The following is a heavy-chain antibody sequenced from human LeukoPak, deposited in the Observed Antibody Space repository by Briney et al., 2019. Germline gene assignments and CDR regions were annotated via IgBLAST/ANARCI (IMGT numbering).Heavy chain of an antibody. CDR1: GFTVSSNY. V-gene: IGHV3-66*01. J-gene: IGHJ4*02. CDR2: IYSGGST. CDR3: ARDPDFDASSLGY. D-gene: IGHD3-9*01. Sequence: PGGSLRLSCAASGFTVSSNYMSWVRQAPGKGLEWVSVIYSGGSTYYADSVKGRFTISRDNSKNTLYLQMNSLRAEDTAVYYCARDPDFDASSLGYWGQGTLVTVSS.